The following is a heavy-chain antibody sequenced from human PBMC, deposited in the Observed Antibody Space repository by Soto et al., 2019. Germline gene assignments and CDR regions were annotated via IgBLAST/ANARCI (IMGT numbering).Heavy chain of an antibody. CDR3: AKEGAADGTTPRDYYYGMDV. J-gene: IGHJ6*02. D-gene: IGHD6-13*01. V-gene: IGHV3-30*18. CDR2: ISYDGSNK. Sequence: PGGSLRLSCAASGFTFSSYGMHWVRQAPGKGLEWVAVISYDGSNKYYADSVKCRFTISRDNSKNTLYLQMNSLRAEDTAVYYCAKEGAADGTTPRDYYYGMDVWGQGTTVTVSS. CDR1: GFTFSSYG.